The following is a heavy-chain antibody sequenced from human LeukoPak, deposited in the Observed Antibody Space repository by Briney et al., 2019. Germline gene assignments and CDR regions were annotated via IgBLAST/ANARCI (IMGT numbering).Heavy chain of an antibody. V-gene: IGHV3-30*02. J-gene: IGHJ4*02. CDR1: GFTFSHYG. Sequence: GGSLRLSCAASGFTFSHYGMHWVRQAPGKGLEWVAFKQNDGSTTFYADSVKGRFTISRDNSKNTLFLQMNSLRAEDTAVYYCARDWFHAIDYWGQGTLVTVSS. D-gene: IGHD2/OR15-2a*01. CDR2: KQNDGSTT. CDR3: ARDWFHAIDY.